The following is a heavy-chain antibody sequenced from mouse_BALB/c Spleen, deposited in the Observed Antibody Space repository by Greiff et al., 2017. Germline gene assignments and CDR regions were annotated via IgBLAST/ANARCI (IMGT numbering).Heavy chain of an antibody. V-gene: IGHV5-17*02. D-gene: IGHD2-5*01. CDR1: GFTFSSFG. CDR3: ARWSNPYAMDY. CDR2: ISSGSSTI. J-gene: IGHJ4*01. Sequence: EVMLVESGGGLVQPGGSRKLSCAASGFTFSSFGMHWVRQAPEKGLEWVAYISSGSSTIYYADTVKGRFTISRDNPKNTLFLQMTSLRSEDTAMYYCARWSNPYAMDYWGQGTSVTVSS.